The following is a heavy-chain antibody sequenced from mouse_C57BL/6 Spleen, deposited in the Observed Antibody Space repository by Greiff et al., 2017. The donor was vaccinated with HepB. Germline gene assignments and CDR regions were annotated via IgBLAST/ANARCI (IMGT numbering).Heavy chain of an antibody. CDR2: IDTSDSET. CDR1: GYTFTSYW. CDR3: ARTVYYGNWYFDV. Sequence: QVQLQQPGAELVRPGSSVKLSCKASGYTFTSYWMHWVKQRPIQGLEWIGNIDTSDSETHYNQKFKDKATLTVDKSSSTAYMQLSSLTSEDSAVYYCARTVYYGNWYFDVWGTGTTVTVSS. J-gene: IGHJ1*03. V-gene: IGHV1-52*01. D-gene: IGHD2-1*01.